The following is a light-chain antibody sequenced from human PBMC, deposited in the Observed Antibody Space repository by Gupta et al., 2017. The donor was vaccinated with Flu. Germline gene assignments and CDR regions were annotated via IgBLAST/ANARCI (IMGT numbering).Light chain of an antibody. CDR3: SSHAGRVTWV. CDR1: SSDVGSSNR. Sequence: QSASTQPRSESGSPGQSITISCTGTSSDVGSSNRVAWYQQSPGKAPKLILYDVTERPSGVPDRFSGSKSGNTASLSISGLQADDESDYYCSSHAGRVTWVFGTGTTVTVL. V-gene: IGLV2-11*01. CDR2: DVT. J-gene: IGLJ1*01.